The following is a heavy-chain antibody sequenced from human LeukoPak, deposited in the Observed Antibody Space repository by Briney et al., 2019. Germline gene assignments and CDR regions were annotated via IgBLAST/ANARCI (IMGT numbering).Heavy chain of an antibody. CDR2: IYYSVST. D-gene: IGHD7-27*01. CDR1: GASISSYY. J-gene: IGHJ2*01. Sequence: SETLSLTCVVSGASISSYYWSWIRQPPGKGLEWIGYIYYSVSTNYNPSLKSRVTISVDTSKNQFSLKLSSVTAADTAVYYCARAPTGSYWYFDLWGRGTLVTVSS. CDR3: ARAPTGSYWYFDL. V-gene: IGHV4-59*01.